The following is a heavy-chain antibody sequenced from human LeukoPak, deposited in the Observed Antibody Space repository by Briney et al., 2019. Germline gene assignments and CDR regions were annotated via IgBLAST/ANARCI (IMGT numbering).Heavy chain of an antibody. CDR1: GFTFSSYG. V-gene: IGHV3-33*01. CDR2: IWYDGSNK. Sequence: PGGSLRLSCAASGFTFSSYGMHWVRQAPGKGLEWVAVIWYDGSNKYYADSVKGRFTISRDNSKNTLYLQMNSLRAEDTAVYYCASIQLWPEAFSDYWGQGTLVTVSS. J-gene: IGHJ4*02. D-gene: IGHD5-18*01. CDR3: ASIQLWPEAFSDY.